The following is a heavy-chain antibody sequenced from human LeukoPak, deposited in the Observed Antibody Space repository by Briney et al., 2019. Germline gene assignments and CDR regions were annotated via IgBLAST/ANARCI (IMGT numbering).Heavy chain of an antibody. J-gene: IGHJ4*02. Sequence: SETLSLTCTVSGGSINSSYGSWIRRPPGKGLEYIGYIYSSGSTNYSPSLKSRLTISVDTSKNQFSLKLRSVTAADTAVYYCARLTSGRSWYYFDYWGQGTLVTVSS. D-gene: IGHD1-26*01. V-gene: IGHV4-59*01. CDR3: ARLTSGRSWYYFDY. CDR1: GGSINSSY. CDR2: IYSSGST.